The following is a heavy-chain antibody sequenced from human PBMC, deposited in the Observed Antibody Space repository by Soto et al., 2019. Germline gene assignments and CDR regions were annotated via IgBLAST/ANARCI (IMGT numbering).Heavy chain of an antibody. D-gene: IGHD2-2*01. CDR1: GGSISSSNW. V-gene: IGHV4-4*02. Sequence: QVQLQESGPGLVKPSGTLSLTCAVSGGSISSSNWWSWVRQPPGKGLEWIGEIYHSGSTNYNPSPKSRVPIAVDKAKNQFSLKLSSVTAADTAVYYCARVVGGYYYGMDVWGQGTTVTVSS. J-gene: IGHJ6*02. CDR3: ARVVGGYYYGMDV. CDR2: IYHSGST.